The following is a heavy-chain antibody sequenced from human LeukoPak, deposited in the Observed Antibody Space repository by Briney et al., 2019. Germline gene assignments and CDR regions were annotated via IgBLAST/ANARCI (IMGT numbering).Heavy chain of an antibody. J-gene: IGHJ4*02. CDR2: LYSGGST. CDR1: GFTVSNYY. V-gene: IGHV3-66*01. D-gene: IGHD5-12*01. CDR3: ARDDIVATMTFDY. Sequence: GGSLRLSCAVSGFTVSNYYMNWVRQAPGKGLEWVSVLYSGGSTYYADSVKGRFTISRDNAKNSLYLQMNSLRAEDTAVYYCARDDIVATMTFDYWGQGTLVTVSS.